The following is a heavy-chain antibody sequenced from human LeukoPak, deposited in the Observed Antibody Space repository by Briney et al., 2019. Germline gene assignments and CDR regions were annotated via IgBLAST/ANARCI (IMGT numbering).Heavy chain of an antibody. D-gene: IGHD3-3*01. CDR3: AREGGFYRPLDY. J-gene: IGHJ4*02. CDR1: GGSVSSTNW. Sequence: PSETLSLTCAVSGGSVSSTNWWTWFRQPPGKGLEWIGEVHLDGRTNYNPSLTGRLTMSVDLYENHISLKLTSVTAADTAVYHCAREGGFYRPLDYSGQGTLVTVSS. CDR2: VHLDGRT. V-gene: IGHV4-4*02.